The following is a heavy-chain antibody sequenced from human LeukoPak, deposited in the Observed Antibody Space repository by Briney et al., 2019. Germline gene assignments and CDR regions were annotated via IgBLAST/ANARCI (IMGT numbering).Heavy chain of an antibody. V-gene: IGHV1-18*01. CDR2: ISAYNGNT. J-gene: IGHJ4*02. D-gene: IGHD2-2*01. CDR3: ARDKWGYCSSTSCQAMDY. Sequence: GASVKVSCKASGYTFTSYGISWVRQAPGQGLEWMGWISAYNGNTNYAQKLQGRVTMTTDTSTSTAYMELRSLRSDDTAVYYCARDKWGYCSSTSCQAMDYWGQGTLVTVSS. CDR1: GYTFTSYG.